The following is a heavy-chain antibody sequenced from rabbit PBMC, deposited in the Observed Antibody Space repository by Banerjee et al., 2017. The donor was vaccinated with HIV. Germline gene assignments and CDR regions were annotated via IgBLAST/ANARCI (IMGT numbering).Heavy chain of an antibody. CDR3: ARETYDDYGNYDL. Sequence: QEQLEESGGGLVKPEGSLTLTCTASGFSFSSSYWICWVRQAPGKGLEWIGCIGIGSGTTYYASWAKGRFTISKTSSTTVTLQATSLTVADTATYFCARETYDDYGNYDLWGPGTLVTVS. CDR2: IGIGSGTT. J-gene: IGHJ6*01. D-gene: IGHD2-1*01. CDR1: GFSFSSSYW. V-gene: IGHV1S45*01.